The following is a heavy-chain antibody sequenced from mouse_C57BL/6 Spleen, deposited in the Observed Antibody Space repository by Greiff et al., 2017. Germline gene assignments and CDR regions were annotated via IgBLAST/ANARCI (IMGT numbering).Heavy chain of an antibody. J-gene: IGHJ2*01. CDR3: ARRRYDYDGYYFDY. CDR2: ISNGGGST. Sequence: EVQLQESGGGLVQPGGSLKLSCAASGFTFSDYYMYWVRQTPEKRLEWVAYISNGGGSTYYPDTVKGRFTISRDNAKNTLYLQMSRLKSEDTAMYYCARRRYDYDGYYFDYWGQGTTLTVSS. D-gene: IGHD2-4*01. V-gene: IGHV5-12*01. CDR1: GFTFSDYY.